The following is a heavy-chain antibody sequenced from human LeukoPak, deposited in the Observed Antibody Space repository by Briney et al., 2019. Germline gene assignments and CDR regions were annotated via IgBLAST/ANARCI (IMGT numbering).Heavy chain of an antibody. Sequence: GGSLRLSCAASGFTFSSYTMNWVRQAPGKGLEWVSYISGSSSTIHYADSVKGRFTISRDNAKNSLYLQMNSLRDEDTAVYYCARKTWDSSGYYCLDYWGQGTLVTVSS. D-gene: IGHD3-22*01. CDR2: ISGSSSTI. V-gene: IGHV3-48*02. CDR3: ARKTWDSSGYYCLDY. CDR1: GFTFSSYT. J-gene: IGHJ4*02.